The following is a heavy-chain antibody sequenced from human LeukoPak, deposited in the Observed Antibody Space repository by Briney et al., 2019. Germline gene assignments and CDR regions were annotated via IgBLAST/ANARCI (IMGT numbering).Heavy chain of an antibody. CDR1: GFTFSTYW. V-gene: IGHV3-74*01. J-gene: IGHJ4*02. Sequence: GGSLRLSCAASGFTFSTYWMHWVRQAPGKGLVWVSRIKSDGGTNYADSVKGRFTISRDNAKNSLYLQMNSLRAEDTAVYYCARDGGRTFDYWGQGTLVTVSS. CDR3: ARDGGRTFDY. CDR2: IKSDGGT. D-gene: IGHD3-16*01.